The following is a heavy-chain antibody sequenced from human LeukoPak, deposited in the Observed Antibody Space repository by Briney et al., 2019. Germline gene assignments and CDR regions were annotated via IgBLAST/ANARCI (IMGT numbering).Heavy chain of an antibody. V-gene: IGHV3-30*18. CDR3: AKGDLYYYDSSGYYSHFDY. J-gene: IGHJ4*02. CDR2: ISYDGSNK. Sequence: GRSLRLSCAASGLTFSSYGMHWVRQAPGKGLEWVAVISYDGSNKYYADSVKGRFTISRDNSKNTLYLQMNSLRAEDTAVYYCAKGDLYYYDSSGYYSHFDYWGQGTLVTVSS. CDR1: GLTFSSYG. D-gene: IGHD3-22*01.